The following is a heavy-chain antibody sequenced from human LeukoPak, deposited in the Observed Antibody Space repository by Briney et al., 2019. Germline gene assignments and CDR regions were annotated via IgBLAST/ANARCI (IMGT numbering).Heavy chain of an antibody. CDR1: GGSISSNSYY. D-gene: IGHD3-22*01. CDR3: ARDSDSSGYYFSY. CDR2: IYYSGST. Sequence: PSETLSLTCAVSGGSISSNSYYWGWIRQPPGKGLEWIGSIYYSGSTYYNPSLKSRVTISVDTSKNQFSLKLSSVTAADTAVYYCARDSDSSGYYFSYWGQGTLVTVSS. J-gene: IGHJ4*02. V-gene: IGHV4-39*07.